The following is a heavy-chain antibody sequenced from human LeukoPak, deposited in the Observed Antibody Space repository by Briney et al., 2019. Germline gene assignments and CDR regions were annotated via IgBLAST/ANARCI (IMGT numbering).Heavy chain of an antibody. D-gene: IGHD3-22*01. J-gene: IGHJ4*02. CDR3: ARLVDYYDSSGYYDY. Sequence: KPSETLSLTCTVSGGSISSYYWSWIRQPPGKGLEWIGYIYYSGSTNYNPSLKSRVTISVDTSKNQFSLKLSSVTAADTAVYYCARLVDYYDSSGYYDYWGQGTLVTVSS. CDR2: IYYSGST. CDR1: GGSISSYY. V-gene: IGHV4-59*08.